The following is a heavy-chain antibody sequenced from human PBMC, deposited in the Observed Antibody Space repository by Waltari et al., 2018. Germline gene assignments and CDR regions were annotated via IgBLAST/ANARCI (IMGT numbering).Heavy chain of an antibody. D-gene: IGHD1-26*01. J-gene: IGHJ4*02. CDR3: ATLLIVGDPGRDY. CDR1: GFTFTSSA. CDR2: IVGGMGNT. Sequence: QMQLVQSGPEVKKPGTSLKVSCKASGFTFTSSAMQWVRQARGQRLEWLGGIVGGMGNTNYPQTFQERVTITRDMSTSTAYMELSSLRSEDTAVYYCATLLIVGDPGRDYWGQGPLVTVSS. V-gene: IGHV1-58*02.